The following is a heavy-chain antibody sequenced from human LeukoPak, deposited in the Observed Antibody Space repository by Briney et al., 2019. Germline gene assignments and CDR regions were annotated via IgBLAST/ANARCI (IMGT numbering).Heavy chain of an antibody. V-gene: IGHV4-38-2*01. CDR3: ARSPSNRYCSSTSCPSYFDY. Sequence: SETLSLTCAVSGYSISSGYYWGWIRQPPGKGLEWIGSIYHSGSTYYNPSLKSRVTISVDTSKNQFSLKLTSVTAADTAVYYCARSPSNRYCSSTSCPSYFDYWGQGTLVTVSS. J-gene: IGHJ4*02. CDR1: GYSISSGYY. CDR2: IYHSGST. D-gene: IGHD2-2*01.